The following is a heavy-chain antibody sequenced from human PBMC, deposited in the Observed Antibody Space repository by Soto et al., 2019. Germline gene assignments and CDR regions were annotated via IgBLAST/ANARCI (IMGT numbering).Heavy chain of an antibody. Sequence: PVGSLRLSCAASGFTFADYAMHWVRQAPGKGLEWVSGISWNTGSIGYADSVKGRFTISRDNAKNSLYLQMNSLRAEDTALYYCAKDLDGRFDYWGQGTLVTVSS. CDR1: GFTFADYA. J-gene: IGHJ4*02. D-gene: IGHD1-26*01. CDR2: ISWNTGSI. V-gene: IGHV3-9*01. CDR3: AKDLDGRFDY.